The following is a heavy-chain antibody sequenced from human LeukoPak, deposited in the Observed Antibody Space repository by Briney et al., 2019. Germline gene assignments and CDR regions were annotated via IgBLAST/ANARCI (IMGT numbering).Heavy chain of an antibody. CDR3: ARHPTYYYDSSGSGFAFDI. V-gene: IGHV4-59*08. CDR1: GGSISSYY. Sequence: PSETLSLTCTVSGGSISSYYWSWIRQPPGKGLEWIGYIYYSGSTNYNPSLKSRVTISVETSKNQFSLKLSSVTAADTAVYYCARHPTYYYDSSGSGFAFDIWGQGTMVTVSS. CDR2: IYYSGST. J-gene: IGHJ3*02. D-gene: IGHD3-22*01.